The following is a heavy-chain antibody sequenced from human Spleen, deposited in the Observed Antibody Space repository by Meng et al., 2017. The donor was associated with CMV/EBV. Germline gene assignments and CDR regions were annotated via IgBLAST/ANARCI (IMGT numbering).Heavy chain of an antibody. D-gene: IGHD5-12*01. V-gene: IGHV1-18*04. CDR1: GYTFTGYY. CDR3: VGATTY. J-gene: IGHJ4*02. CDR2: ISAYNGNT. Sequence: ASVKVSCKAFGYTFTGYYMHWVRQAPGQGLEWMGWISAYNGNTNYAQKLQGRVTMTTDTSTSTAYMELRSLRSDDTAVYYCVGATTYWGQGTLVTVSS.